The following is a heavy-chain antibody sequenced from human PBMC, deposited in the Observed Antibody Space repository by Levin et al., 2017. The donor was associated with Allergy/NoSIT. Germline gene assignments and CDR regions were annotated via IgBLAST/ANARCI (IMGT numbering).Heavy chain of an antibody. Sequence: PQASVKVSCKASGYTFSRYAMNWVRQAPGQGLEWMGWINTNTGNPTYAQGFTGRFVFSLDTSVSTAYLQISSLKAEDTAVYYCAREWRRMAADYWGQGTLVTVSS. CDR3: AREWRRMAADY. D-gene: IGHD5-24*01. CDR2: INTNTGNP. CDR1: GYTFSRYA. J-gene: IGHJ4*02. V-gene: IGHV7-4-1*02.